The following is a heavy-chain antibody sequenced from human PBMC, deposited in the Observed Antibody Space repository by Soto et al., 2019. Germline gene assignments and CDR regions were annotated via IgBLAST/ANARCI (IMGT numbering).Heavy chain of an antibody. V-gene: IGHV3-23*01. J-gene: IGHJ4*02. CDR3: AKLTKVAVAVSRNYFDY. CDR1: GFTFSSYA. D-gene: IGHD6-19*01. Sequence: GGSLRLSCAASGFTFSSYAMSWVRQAPGKGLEWVSAISGSGGSTYYADSVKGRFTISRDNSKNTLYLQMNSLRAEDTAVYYCAKLTKVAVAVSRNYFDYWGQGTLVTVSS. CDR2: ISGSGGST.